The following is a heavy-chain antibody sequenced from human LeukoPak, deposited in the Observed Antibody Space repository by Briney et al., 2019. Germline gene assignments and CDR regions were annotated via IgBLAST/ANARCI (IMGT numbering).Heavy chain of an antibody. J-gene: IGHJ6*03. CDR3: ARGYSYGYVYYYMDV. D-gene: IGHD5-18*01. V-gene: IGHV1-2*02. Sequence: GASVKVSCKASGYTFTGYYMHWVRQAPGQGLEWMGWINPNSGGTNYAQEFQGRVTMTRDTSISTAYMELSRLRSDDTAVYYCARGYSYGYVYYYMDVWGKGTTVTVSS. CDR1: GYTFTGYY. CDR2: INPNSGGT.